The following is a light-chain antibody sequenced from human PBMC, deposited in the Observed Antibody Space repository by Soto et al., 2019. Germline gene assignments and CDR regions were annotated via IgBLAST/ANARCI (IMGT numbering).Light chain of an antibody. CDR1: QSVSSSY. Sequence: EIALTQSPGTLSFSPGERATLSCRASQSVSSSYLAWYQQRPGQAPRLLIYGASSRATGIPDRFSGTGSGTDFTLTISRLEPEDFAVYYCQQSVSSPYTFGQGTKLEIK. J-gene: IGKJ2*01. V-gene: IGKV3-20*01. CDR2: GAS. CDR3: QQSVSSPYT.